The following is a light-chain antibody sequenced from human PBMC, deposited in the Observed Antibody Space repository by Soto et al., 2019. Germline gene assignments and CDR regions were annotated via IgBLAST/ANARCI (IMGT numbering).Light chain of an antibody. CDR2: EVN. Sequence: SVLTQPPSVSGSPGQSVTISCTGTSSDVGAFNYVSWYQHHPGKVPKFLIYEVNKRPSGVPDRFSGSKSGNTASLTVSGLQPEDEAEYFCSSFVDGTSYVFGTGTRSPS. CDR3: SSFVDGTSYV. CDR1: SSDVGAFNY. V-gene: IGLV2-8*01. J-gene: IGLJ1*01.